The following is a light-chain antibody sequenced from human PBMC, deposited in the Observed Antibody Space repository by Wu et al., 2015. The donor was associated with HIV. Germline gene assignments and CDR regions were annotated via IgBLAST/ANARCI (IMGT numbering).Light chain of an antibody. CDR3: QQYNYFSRT. J-gene: IGKJ1*01. CDR1: RVLVAG. Sequence: ASVGGQSXHHLPGRVRVLVAGWPGISRNHGKAPKLLIYKASSLENGVPSRFSGGGSGTEFTLTISRLQPDDFATYYCQQYNYFSRTFGQGTKVEIK. V-gene: IGKV1-5*03. CDR2: KAS.